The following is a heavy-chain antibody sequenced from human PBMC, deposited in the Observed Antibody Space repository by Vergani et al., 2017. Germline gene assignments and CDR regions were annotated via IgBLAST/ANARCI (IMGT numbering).Heavy chain of an antibody. J-gene: IGHJ4*02. CDR2: ISGHGDRT. V-gene: IGHV3-23*01. CDR3: AREERSNTSPFVGD. D-gene: IGHD2/OR15-2a*01. CDR1: GFTFSNSA. Sequence: EVHLLESGGGQVEAGGSLRLSCVASGFTFSNSAMSLVRQTSGKGLEWVSAISGHGDRTYYADSVKGRFTISRDNSKNTVYLQMNSLKAEDRATYYCAREERSNTSPFVGDWGQGTLVTV.